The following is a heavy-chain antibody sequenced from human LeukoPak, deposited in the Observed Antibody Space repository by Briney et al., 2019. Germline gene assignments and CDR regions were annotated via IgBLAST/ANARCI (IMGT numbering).Heavy chain of an antibody. CDR1: GYTLTELS. V-gene: IGHV1-24*01. D-gene: IGHD3-9*01. CDR3: ATASEILTGYYRRPFDY. Sequence: ASVKVSCKVSGYTLTELSMHWVRQAPGRGLEWMGGFDPEDGETIYAQKFQGRVTMTEDTSTDTADMELSSLRSEDTAVYYCATASEILTGYYRRPFDYWGQGTLVTVSS. J-gene: IGHJ4*02. CDR2: FDPEDGET.